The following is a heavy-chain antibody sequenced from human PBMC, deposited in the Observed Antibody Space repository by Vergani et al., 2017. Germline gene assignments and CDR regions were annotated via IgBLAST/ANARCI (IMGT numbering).Heavy chain of an antibody. CDR3: AKDPNWNGVRDAFDI. J-gene: IGHJ3*02. CDR2: ISGSGGIT. CDR1: GFTFSSYA. Sequence: EVQLLESGGGLVQPGGSLRLSCAASGFTFSSYAMSWVRQAPGKGLEWVSAISGSGGITYSAASVKGRFTISRDNSKNTLYLQMNSLRAEDTAVYYCAKDPNWNGVRDAFDIWGQGTMVTVSS. D-gene: IGHD1-1*01. V-gene: IGHV3-23*01.